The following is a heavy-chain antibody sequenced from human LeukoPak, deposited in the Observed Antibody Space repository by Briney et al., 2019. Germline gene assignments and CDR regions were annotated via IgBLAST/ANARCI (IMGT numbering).Heavy chain of an antibody. J-gene: IGHJ6*02. Sequence: KTSETLSLTCTVSGGSISTNYYYWGWVRQPPGKGLECIGNVFHSGTTYYNPSLKSRVTISVDTSKNQFSLKLSSVTAADTGIYYFSRLSISNYYYYGMDFWGQGTTVTVSS. CDR3: SRLSISNYYYYGMDF. CDR1: GGSISTNYYY. V-gene: IGHV4-39*01. CDR2: VFHSGTT. D-gene: IGHD3-10*01.